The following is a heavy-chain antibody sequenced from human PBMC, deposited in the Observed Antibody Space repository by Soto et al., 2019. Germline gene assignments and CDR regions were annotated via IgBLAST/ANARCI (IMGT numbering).Heavy chain of an antibody. V-gene: IGHV3-74*01. CDR3: ALSHTVTTDY. J-gene: IGHJ4*02. D-gene: IGHD4-17*01. CDR1: GLTFSSYW. CDR2: IKSDGSST. Sequence: EVQLVESGGGLVQPGGSLRLSCAASGLTFSSYWMHWVRQAPGKGLVWVSRIKSDGSSTSYADSVKGRFTISRDNAKNTLYLQMNSLRAEDTAAYYCALSHTVTTDYWGQGTLVTVSS.